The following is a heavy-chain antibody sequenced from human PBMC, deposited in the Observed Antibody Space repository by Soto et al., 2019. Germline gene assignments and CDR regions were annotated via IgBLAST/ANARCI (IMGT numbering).Heavy chain of an antibody. V-gene: IGHV4-39*01. CDR2: IVYSGNT. Sequence: QLQLQESGPGLVKPSETLSLICTVSGDSIGGSNFYWGWLRQPPGKGLEWIGSIVYSGNTYYNPSLKSRVIMSVDTSKNQPSLRLNSVTAADTAVYYCARTGRIAIFGVVTEFDPWGPGTLVTGSS. J-gene: IGHJ5*02. CDR1: GDSIGGSNFY. CDR3: ARTGRIAIFGVVTEFDP. D-gene: IGHD3-3*01.